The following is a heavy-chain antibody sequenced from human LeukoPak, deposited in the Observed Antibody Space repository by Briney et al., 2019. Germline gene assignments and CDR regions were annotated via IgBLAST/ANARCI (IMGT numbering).Heavy chain of an antibody. J-gene: IGHJ5*02. CDR2: INPSGGST. CDR3: ARPLLRGNWFDP. V-gene: IGHV1-46*01. Sequence: ASVKVSCKASGYTFTSYYMHWVRQAPGQGLEWMGIINPSGGSTSYALKFQGRVTMTRDTSTSTVYMELSSLRSEDTAVYYCARPLLRGNWFDPWGQGTLVTVSS. D-gene: IGHD1-26*01. CDR1: GYTFTSYY.